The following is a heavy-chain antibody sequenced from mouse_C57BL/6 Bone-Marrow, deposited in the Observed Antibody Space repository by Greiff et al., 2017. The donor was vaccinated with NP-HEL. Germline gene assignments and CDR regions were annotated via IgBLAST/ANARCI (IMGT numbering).Heavy chain of an antibody. D-gene: IGHD2-4*01. J-gene: IGHJ3*01. V-gene: IGHV1-59*01. Sequence: QVQLQQPGAELVRPGTSVKLSCKASGYTFTSYWMHWVKQRPGQGLEWIGVIDPSDSYTNYNQKFKGKATLTVDTSSSTAYMQLSSLTSEDSVVYYCAREDDYDGWVAYWGQGTLVTVSA. CDR3: AREDDYDGWVAY. CDR1: GYTFTSYW. CDR2: IDPSDSYT.